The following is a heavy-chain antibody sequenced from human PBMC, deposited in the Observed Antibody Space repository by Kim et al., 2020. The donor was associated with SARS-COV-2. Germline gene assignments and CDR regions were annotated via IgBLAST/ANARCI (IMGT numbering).Heavy chain of an antibody. CDR1: GFTFSDYW. CDR3: ARRYYYDSSGYFAFGY. D-gene: IGHD3-22*01. Sequence: GGSLRLSCAASGFTFSDYWLSWVRQAPGKGLECVASIKEDGSEKYYVDSVKGRFTISRDNAKNSLFLQMNSLRSDDTAVYYCARRYYYDSSGYFAFGYWGKGTLVTVSS. J-gene: IGHJ4*02. V-gene: IGHV3-7*03. CDR2: IKEDGSEK.